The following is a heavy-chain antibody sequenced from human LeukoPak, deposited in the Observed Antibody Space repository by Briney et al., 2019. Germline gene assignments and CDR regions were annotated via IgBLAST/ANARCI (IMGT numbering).Heavy chain of an antibody. Sequence: PGRSLRLSCAASGFTFSSYGMHWVRQAPGKGLEWVAVIWYDGSNKYYADSVKGRFTISRDNSKNTLYLQMNSLRAEDTAVYYWARVFEGWELLDYWGQEPRVTVS. V-gene: IGHV3-33*01. CDR2: IWYDGSNK. CDR3: ARVFEGWELLDY. D-gene: IGHD3-10*01. CDR1: GFTFSSYG. J-gene: IGHJ4*02.